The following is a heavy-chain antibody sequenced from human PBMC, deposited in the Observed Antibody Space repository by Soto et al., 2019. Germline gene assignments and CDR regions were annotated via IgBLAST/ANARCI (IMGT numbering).Heavy chain of an antibody. J-gene: IGHJ3*02. V-gene: IGHV3-23*01. CDR2: ISGSGGST. D-gene: IGHD2-2*01. CDR3: AKRKRSCNSASCYDGAFDI. CDR1: GFTFSSYA. Sequence: GGSLRLSCAASGFTFSSYAMSWVRQAPGKGLEWVSAISGSGGSTYYADSVKGRFTISRDNSKNTLYLQVNSLTAEDTAVYYCAKRKRSCNSASCYDGAFDIWGQGTKVTVSS.